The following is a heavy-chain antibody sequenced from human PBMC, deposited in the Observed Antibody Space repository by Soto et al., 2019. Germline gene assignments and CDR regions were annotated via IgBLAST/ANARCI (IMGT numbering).Heavy chain of an antibody. CDR2: VYYTGDT. CDR1: SGPDRSHN. D-gene: IGHD4-17*01. V-gene: IGHV4-59*08. CDR3: VRQGIDYLHGLVHV. Sequence: QVPLQQSGPRLVKPSETLSLTCTVSSGPDRSHNWGWIRQLPGRGLEWIGYVYYTGDTAYNPSLRGRVTISADTSTNDISLTLNSVTAAATAVYYCVRQGIDYLHGLVHVCVQGTTVSGSS. J-gene: IGHJ6*02.